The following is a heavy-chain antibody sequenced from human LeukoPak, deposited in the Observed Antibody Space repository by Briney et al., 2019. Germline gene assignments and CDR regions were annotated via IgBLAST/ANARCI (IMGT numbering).Heavy chain of an antibody. V-gene: IGHV4-61*01. CDR2: IYYSGST. CDR3: ARGAVQLERRFDY. J-gene: IGHJ4*02. CDR1: GGSVSSGSYY. Sequence: SETLSLTCTVSGGSVSSGSYYWSWIRQPPGKGLEWIGYIYYSGSTNYNPSHKSRVTISVDTSKNQFSLKLSSVTAADTAVYYCARGAVQLERRFDYWGQGTLVTVSS. D-gene: IGHD1-1*01.